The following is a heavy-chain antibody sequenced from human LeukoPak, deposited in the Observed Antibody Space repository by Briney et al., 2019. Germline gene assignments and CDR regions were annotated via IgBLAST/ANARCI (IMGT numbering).Heavy chain of an antibody. D-gene: IGHD3-3*01. CDR2: IDSSSSYI. J-gene: IGHJ6*04. CDR3: ARDYDFLDV. Sequence: PGGSLRLSCAASGFTFSSYSINWVRQAPGKGLEWVSSIDSSSSYIYYADSVKGRFTISRDNAKNSLFLQMNSLRVEDTAVYYCARDYDFLDVWGKGTTVTVSS. CDR1: GFTFSSYS. V-gene: IGHV3-21*01.